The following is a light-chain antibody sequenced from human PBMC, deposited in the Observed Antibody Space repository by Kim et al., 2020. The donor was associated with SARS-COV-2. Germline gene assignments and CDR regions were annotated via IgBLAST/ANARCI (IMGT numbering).Light chain of an antibody. CDR3: QSADNSGYYV. J-gene: IGLJ1*01. CDR2: KDD. V-gene: IGLV3-25*03. Sequence: SYELTQPPSVSVSPGQTATITCSGDVLSKQYTYWYQKKAGQAPILVIFKDDERPSGIPERFSGSSSGTTVTLTIRGVLTEDEADYYCQSADNSGYYVFGGGTKVTFL. CDR1: VLSKQY.